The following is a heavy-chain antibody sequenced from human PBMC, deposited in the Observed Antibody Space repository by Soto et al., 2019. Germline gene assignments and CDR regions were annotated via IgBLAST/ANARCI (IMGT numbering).Heavy chain of an antibody. J-gene: IGHJ4*02. Sequence: SETLSLTCTVSGGSISSGGYYWSWIRQHPGKGLEWIGYISYSGSTYYNPSLESRVTISVDTSKNQFSLKLSSVTAADTAVYYCARDALSRDTIWGQGTLVTVSP. V-gene: IGHV4-31*03. D-gene: IGHD3-10*01. CDR1: GGSISSGGYY. CDR2: ISYSGST. CDR3: ARDALSRDTI.